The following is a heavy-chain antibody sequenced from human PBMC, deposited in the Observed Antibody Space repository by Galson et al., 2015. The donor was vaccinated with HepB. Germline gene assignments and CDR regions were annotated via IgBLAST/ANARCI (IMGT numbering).Heavy chain of an antibody. D-gene: IGHD3-16*01. CDR1: GFIFRHHA. CDR2: INGRGSTR. J-gene: IGHJ5*02. Sequence: SLRLSCAGSGFIFRHHALAWIRQAPGKGLEWVSGINGRGSTRSYSDAVKGRFSISRDNSKATVFFQMDNLRAEDTAVYYCVKEGSWFGGDWFDPWGQGALVTVSP. CDR3: VKEGSWFGGDWFDP. V-gene: IGHV3-23*01.